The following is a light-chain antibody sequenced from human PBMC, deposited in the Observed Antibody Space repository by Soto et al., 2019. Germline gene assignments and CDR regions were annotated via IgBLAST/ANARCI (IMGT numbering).Light chain of an antibody. CDR2: GAS. J-gene: IGKJ5*01. CDR1: QSVSSNY. Sequence: EIVLTQYPGILSLSPGERATLSCRASQSVSSNYLAWYQHKPGQAPRLLIYGASSRATGIPDRFSGSGSGTDFTLTIGRLEPEDFAVYYCQQYGNSPITFGQGTRLQI. CDR3: QQYGNSPIT. V-gene: IGKV3-20*01.